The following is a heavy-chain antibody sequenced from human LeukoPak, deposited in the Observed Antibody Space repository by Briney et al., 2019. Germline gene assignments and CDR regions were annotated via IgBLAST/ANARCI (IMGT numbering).Heavy chain of an antibody. Sequence: GGSLRLSCAGSGFTFSNYWMHWVRQAPGKGLVWVSRIYTDGSSTDYADSVKGRFTISRDNAKNMLYLQMNSLRAEDTAVYYCAGAVAGTHWFDPWGQGTLVTVSS. V-gene: IGHV3-74*01. D-gene: IGHD6-19*01. CDR2: IYTDGSST. J-gene: IGHJ5*02. CDR3: AGAVAGTHWFDP. CDR1: GFTFSNYW.